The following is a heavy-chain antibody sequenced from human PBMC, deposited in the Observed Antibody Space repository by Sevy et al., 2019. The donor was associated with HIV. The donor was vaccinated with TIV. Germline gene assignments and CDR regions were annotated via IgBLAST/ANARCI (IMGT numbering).Heavy chain of an antibody. J-gene: IGHJ3*02. V-gene: IGHV3-21*01. Sequence: GGSLRLSCAASGFTFSTYSMNWVRQAPGKGLEWVSSISSDSYYIYYANSVKGRFTIPRDNAKNSLYLQMNSLRAEDTAVYYCARATGTEALDAFDIWGQGTMVTVSS. CDR3: ARATGTEALDAFDI. CDR2: ISSDSYYI. D-gene: IGHD1-1*01. CDR1: GFTFSTYS.